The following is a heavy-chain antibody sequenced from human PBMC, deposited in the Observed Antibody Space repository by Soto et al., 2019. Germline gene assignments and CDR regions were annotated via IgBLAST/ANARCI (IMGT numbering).Heavy chain of an antibody. CDR2: IYYSGST. J-gene: IGHJ4*02. D-gene: IGHD3-22*01. V-gene: IGHV4-30-4*01. CDR1: NASISSRKW. Sequence: SETLSLTCTVSNASISSRKWWTWIRQPPGKGLEWIGSIYYSGSTYYNPSLKSRVTISVDTSNNQFSLKLSSVTAADTAVYYCARASYDSSTYYLDYWGQGTLVTVSS. CDR3: ARASYDSSTYYLDY.